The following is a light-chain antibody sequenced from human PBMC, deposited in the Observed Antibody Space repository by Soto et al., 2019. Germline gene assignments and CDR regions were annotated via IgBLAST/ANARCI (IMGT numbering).Light chain of an antibody. CDR3: HSYEATTNFYV. Sequence: QSVLTQPPSASGSPGQSVTVSCTGASSDIGDYNFVSWYQQHPGKAPKLIIYEVSKRPSGVPDRFSGSKSGNTASLTVSGLQTEDEADYYCHSYEATTNFYVFGTGTKLTVL. CDR2: EVS. J-gene: IGLJ1*01. CDR1: SSDIGDYNF. V-gene: IGLV2-8*01.